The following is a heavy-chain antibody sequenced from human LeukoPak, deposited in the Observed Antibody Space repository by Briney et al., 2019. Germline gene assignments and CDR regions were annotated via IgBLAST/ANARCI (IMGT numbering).Heavy chain of an antibody. CDR2: ISAYNGNT. D-gene: IGHD6-6*01. J-gene: IGHJ4*02. CDR3: ARDKYDQRSSSSGGDY. CDR1: GYTFTSYG. Sequence: ASVKVSCKASGYTFTSYGISWVRQAPGQGHEWMGWISAYNGNTNYAQKLQGRVTMTTDTSTSTAYMELRSLRSDDTAVYHCARDKYDQRSSSSGGDYWGQGTLVTVSS. V-gene: IGHV1-18*01.